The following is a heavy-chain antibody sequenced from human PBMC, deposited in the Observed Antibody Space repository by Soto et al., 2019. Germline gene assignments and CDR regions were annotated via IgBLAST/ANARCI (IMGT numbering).Heavy chain of an antibody. D-gene: IGHD6-13*01. CDR3: ARSGNSRNLSEFDT. CDR2: ISAYNRNI. Sequence: CVRRIIGQGLEWMGWISAYNRNINYAQKFRGRVTMTTDTSTSSAYWEVRSLRSDDTAVYYCARSGNSRNLSEFDTRGQRPLVTVSS. J-gene: IGHJ4*03. V-gene: IGHV1-18*01.